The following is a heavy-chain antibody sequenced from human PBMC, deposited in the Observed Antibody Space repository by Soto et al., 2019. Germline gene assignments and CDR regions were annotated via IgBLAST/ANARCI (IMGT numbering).Heavy chain of an antibody. D-gene: IGHD7-27*01. CDR2: ISWNSGSI. J-gene: IGHJ6*02. CDR1: GFTFDDYV. Sequence: EVQLVESGGGLVQPGRSLRLSCSASGFTFDDYVKHWVRQAPGQDLEWFSGISWNSGSIGYADSVKGRFTISRDNAKNSLYLQMNSLRAEDTAWYYCAKDTELNGEIGYGMDVWGQGTTVTVSS. V-gene: IGHV3-9*01. CDR3: AKDTELNGEIGYGMDV.